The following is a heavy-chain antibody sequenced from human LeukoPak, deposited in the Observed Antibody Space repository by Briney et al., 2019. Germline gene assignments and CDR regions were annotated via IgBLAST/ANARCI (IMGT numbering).Heavy chain of an antibody. Sequence: GGSLRLSCAASGFTFSSYAMTWVRQAPGKGLEWVANIKNDGAVKNYVDSVKGRFTISRDNAKNSLYLQMNSLRAEDTAVYYCAKKSYSKGDFWGQGVLVTVSS. D-gene: IGHD6-13*01. CDR2: IKNDGAVK. CDR3: AKKSYSKGDF. CDR1: GFTFSSYA. J-gene: IGHJ4*02. V-gene: IGHV3-7*01.